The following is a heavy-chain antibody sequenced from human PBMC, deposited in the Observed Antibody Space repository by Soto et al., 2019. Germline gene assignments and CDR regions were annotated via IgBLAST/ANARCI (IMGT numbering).Heavy chain of an antibody. J-gene: IGHJ6*02. CDR2: LIDDGYFQ. V-gene: IGHV3-30-3*01. CDR3: AREWGRSYYYGMDV. Sequence: QVQLVDSGGGVVQPERSLRLSCRASGFISSDYAIHWVRQAPGRGLEWVAVLIDDGYFQYYADSVKGRFTISSDKSNNTVYLHMSSLRVDDTAVYYCAREWGRSYYYGMDVWGQGTTVIVSS. D-gene: IGHD3-10*01. CDR1: GFISSDYA.